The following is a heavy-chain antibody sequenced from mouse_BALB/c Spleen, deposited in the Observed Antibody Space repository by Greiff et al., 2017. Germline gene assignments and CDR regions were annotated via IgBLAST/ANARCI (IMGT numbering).Heavy chain of an antibody. D-gene: IGHD2-14*01. CDR1: GFTFSSYT. CDR2: ISSGGSYT. V-gene: IGHV5-6-4*01. CDR3: ARDQGYDGLFAY. J-gene: IGHJ3*01. Sequence: DVMLVESGGGLVKPGGSLKLSCAASGFTFSSYTMSWVRQTPEKRLEWVATISSGGSYTYYPDSVKGRFTISRDNAKNNLYLQRSSLKSEDTAMYYCARDQGYDGLFAYWGQGTLVTVSA.